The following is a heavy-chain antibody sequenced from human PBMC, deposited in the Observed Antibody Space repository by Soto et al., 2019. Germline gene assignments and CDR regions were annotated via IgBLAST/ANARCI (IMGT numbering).Heavy chain of an antibody. V-gene: IGHV1-18*01. D-gene: IGHD2-15*01. CDR2: ISPYNGNT. Sequence: QVQLVQSGAEVKKPGASVKVSCKASGYTFTSYGISWVRQALGQGLEWMGWISPYNGNTNYAQKLQGRVTMTTDTSTSTAYMELRSLRSDDTAVYDCARFRRGDCSGGSCRDGFDIWGQGTIVTVSS. J-gene: IGHJ3*02. CDR3: ARFRRGDCSGGSCRDGFDI. CDR1: GYTFTSYG.